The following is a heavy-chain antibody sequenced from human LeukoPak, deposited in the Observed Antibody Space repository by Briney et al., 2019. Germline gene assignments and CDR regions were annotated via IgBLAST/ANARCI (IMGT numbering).Heavy chain of an antibody. Sequence: SETLSLTCTVSGGSISSYYWSWIRQPPGKGLEWIGYIYKSGSTNCSPSLKSRVTISVDTSKNQFSLKLSSVTAADTAVYYCARGTLFPIAAVLTYYYYYYMDVWGKGTTVTVSS. D-gene: IGHD6-13*01. CDR1: GGSISSYY. J-gene: IGHJ6*03. CDR3: ARGTLFPIAAVLTYYYYYYMDV. CDR2: IYKSGST. V-gene: IGHV4-59*12.